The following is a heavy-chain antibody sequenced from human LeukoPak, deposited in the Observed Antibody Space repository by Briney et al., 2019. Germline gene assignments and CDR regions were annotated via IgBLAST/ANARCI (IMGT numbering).Heavy chain of an antibody. J-gene: IGHJ6*03. CDR2: IKQDGSEK. CDR3: ARGKLVVPAAMEDYYYYMDV. V-gene: IGHV3-7*01. D-gene: IGHD2-2*01. Sequence: GGSLRLSCAASGFTVNSNYMSWVRQAPGKGLEWVANIKQDGSEKYYVDSVKGRFTISRDNAKNSLYLQMKSLRAEDTAVYYCARGKLVVPAAMEDYYYYMDVWGKGTTVTVSS. CDR1: GFTVNSNY.